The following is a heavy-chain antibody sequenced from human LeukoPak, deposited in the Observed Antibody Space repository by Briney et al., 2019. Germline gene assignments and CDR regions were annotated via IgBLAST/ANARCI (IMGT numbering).Heavy chain of an antibody. V-gene: IGHV4-59*01. Sequence: SETLSLTCTVSGGSISSYYWSWIRQPPGKGLEWIGYIYYSGSTNYNPSLKSRVTISVDKSKNQFSLKLSSVTAADTAVYYCARDQGGYDSSAFDFWGQGILVIISS. D-gene: IGHD3-22*01. CDR2: IYYSGST. CDR3: ARDQGGYDSSAFDF. J-gene: IGHJ4*02. CDR1: GGSISSYY.